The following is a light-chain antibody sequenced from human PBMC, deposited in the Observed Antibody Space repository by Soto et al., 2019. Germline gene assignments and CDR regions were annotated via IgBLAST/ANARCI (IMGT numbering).Light chain of an antibody. V-gene: IGLV1-40*01. CDR1: SSNIGAGYD. Sequence: QSVLTQPPSVSGAPGQRVTISCTGSSSNIGAGYDVHWYQQLPGTAPKLLIYGNSNRPSGVPDRFSGSKSGTSASLAITGLQAEDEAEYYCQSYDRSLSGWNVFGVGTKLTVL. CDR2: GNS. CDR3: QSYDRSLSGWNV. J-gene: IGLJ2*01.